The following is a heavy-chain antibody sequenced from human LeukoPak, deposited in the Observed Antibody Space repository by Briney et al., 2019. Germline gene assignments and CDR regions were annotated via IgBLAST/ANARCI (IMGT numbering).Heavy chain of an antibody. CDR1: GGSINSNSFC. D-gene: IGHD3-10*01. V-gene: IGHV4-39*01. J-gene: IGHJ4*02. CDR2: ICYGGST. Sequence: SETLSLTCTVSGGSINSNSFCWGWIRQTPGKGLEWIGSICYGGSTYCNPSLKSRVTTSVDMSKNLFSLDLSSVTAADTAVYFCLIHYYNPGIHYNGIDYWGQGTLVTVSS. CDR3: LIHYYNPGIHYNGIDY.